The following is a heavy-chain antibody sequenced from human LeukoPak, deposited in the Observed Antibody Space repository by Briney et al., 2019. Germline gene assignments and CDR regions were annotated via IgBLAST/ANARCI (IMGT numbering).Heavy chain of an antibody. CDR3: ARGRNTYHTCIDY. D-gene: IGHD2-2*01. CDR2: INHSGST. CDR1: GGSISSGGYY. Sequence: SQTLSLTCTVSGGSISSGGYYWSWIRQPPGKGLEWIGEINHSGSTNYNPSLKSRVTISVDTSKNQFSLKLSSVTAADTAVYYCARGRNTYHTCIDYWGQGTLVTVSS. J-gene: IGHJ4*02. V-gene: IGHV4-30-2*01.